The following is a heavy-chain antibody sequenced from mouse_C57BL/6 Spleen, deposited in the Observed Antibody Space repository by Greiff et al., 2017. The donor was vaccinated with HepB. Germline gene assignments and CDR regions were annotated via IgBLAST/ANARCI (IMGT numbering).Heavy chain of an antibody. J-gene: IGHJ4*01. CDR1: GFSLTSYG. Sequence: QVQLQQSGPGLVQPSQSLSITCTVSGFSLTSYGVHWVRQSPGKGLEWLGVIWSGGSTDYNAAFISRLSISKDNSKGQVFFKMNSLQADDTAIYYCATHDSHYYAMDYWGQGTSVTVSS. CDR2: IWSGGST. V-gene: IGHV2-2*01. CDR3: ATHDSHYYAMDY. D-gene: IGHD2-4*01.